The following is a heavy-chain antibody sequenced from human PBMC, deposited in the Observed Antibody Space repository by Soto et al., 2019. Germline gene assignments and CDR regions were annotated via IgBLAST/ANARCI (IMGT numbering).Heavy chain of an antibody. V-gene: IGHV4-31*03. J-gene: IGHJ6*02. CDR3: ARVFKTMSFYYGMDV. CDR1: GGSINSGSYY. Sequence: QVQLQESGPGLVKPSQTLSLICTVSGGSINSGSYYWSWIRQLPGKGLEWIGYIYYTGSTYYNPSLKSRITISVDTSANQFSLKLSSVSAADTAIYFCARVFKTMSFYYGMDVWGQGTAVAVSS. CDR2: IYYTGST. D-gene: IGHD3-22*01.